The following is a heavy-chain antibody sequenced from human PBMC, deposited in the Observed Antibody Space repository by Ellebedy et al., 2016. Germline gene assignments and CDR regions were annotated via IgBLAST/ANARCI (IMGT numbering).Heavy chain of an antibody. CDR2: IYDSGST. D-gene: IGHD3-10*01. V-gene: IGHV4-39*02. J-gene: IGHJ4*02. Sequence: SETLSLTCNVSGGSISSSNYYWGWIRQPPGKGLEWMGSIYDSGSTYYNPSLKSRVTISVDTSKNQFSLKLSSVTVADTAVYYCATDRGEGGLPSFFDSWGQGTLVTVST. CDR1: GGSISSSNYY. CDR3: ATDRGEGGLPSFFDS.